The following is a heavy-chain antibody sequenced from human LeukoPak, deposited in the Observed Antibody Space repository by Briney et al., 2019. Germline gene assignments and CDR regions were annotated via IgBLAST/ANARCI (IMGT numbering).Heavy chain of an antibody. J-gene: IGHJ6*03. CDR3: ARRVDGSGSYSAYYYYYYMDV. V-gene: IGHV1-8*01. Sequence: ASVKVSCKASGYTFTSDDFNWVRHATGQRRGWLGWINPKSGNTGYAQKFQGRVTMTRNTSISTAYMELSSLRSEDTAVYYCARRVDGSGSYSAYYYYYYMDVWGKGTTVTISS. CDR2: INPKSGNT. D-gene: IGHD3-10*01. CDR1: GYTFTSDD.